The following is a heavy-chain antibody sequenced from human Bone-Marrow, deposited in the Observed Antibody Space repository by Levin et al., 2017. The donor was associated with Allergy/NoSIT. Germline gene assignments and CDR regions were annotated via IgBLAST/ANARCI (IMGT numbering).Heavy chain of an antibody. J-gene: IGHJ4*02. CDR1: GFTFSTFA. D-gene: IGHD5-18*01. CDR3: ARDWGYSNGHGFDY. CDR2: ISYDGSST. Sequence: PGGSLRLSCAASGFTFSTFAMHWVRQAPGKGLEWVALISYDGSSTYYADSVKGRFTISRDNSKNTLYLQMNSLRAEDTALYYCARDWGYSNGHGFDYWGQGTLVTVSS. V-gene: IGHV3-30-3*01.